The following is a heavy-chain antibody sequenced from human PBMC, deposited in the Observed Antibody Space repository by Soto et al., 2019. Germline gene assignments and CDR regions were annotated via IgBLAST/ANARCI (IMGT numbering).Heavy chain of an antibody. CDR2: ISSSSSYT. CDR3: ARDRGSGSLDY. Sequence: QVQLVESGGGLVKPGGSLRLSCAASGFTFSDDYMSWIRQAPGKGLEWVSYISSSSSYTNYADSVKGRFTISRDNATNSLYLQMNSLRAEDTAVYYCARDRGSGSLDYWGQGTLVTVSS. J-gene: IGHJ4*02. V-gene: IGHV3-11*06. D-gene: IGHD3-10*01. CDR1: GFTFSDDY.